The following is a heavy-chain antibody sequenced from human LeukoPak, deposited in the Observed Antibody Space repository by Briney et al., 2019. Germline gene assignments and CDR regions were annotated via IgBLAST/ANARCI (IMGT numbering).Heavy chain of an antibody. CDR1: GGSISSGDYY. Sequence: TSETLSLTCTVSGGSISSGDYYWSWIRQPPGKGLEWIAYMYYSGSTYYNPSLKSRITMSADTSKNQLSLKLSSVTAADTAVYYCARPYYYDSRIDPWGQGILVTVSS. CDR2: MYYSGST. CDR3: ARPYYYDSRIDP. V-gene: IGHV4-30-4*01. J-gene: IGHJ5*02. D-gene: IGHD3-22*01.